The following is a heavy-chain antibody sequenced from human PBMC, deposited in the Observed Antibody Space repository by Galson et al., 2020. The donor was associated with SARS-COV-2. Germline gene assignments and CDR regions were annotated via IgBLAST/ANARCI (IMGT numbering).Heavy chain of an antibody. J-gene: IGHJ4*02. V-gene: IGHV2-70*04. CDR1: GFSLSTSGMR. CDR2: IDWDDDK. CDR3: ARTTPTTSFDY. Sequence: SGPTLVKPTQTLTLTCTFSGFSLSTSGMRVSWIRQPPGKALEWLARIDWDDDKFYSTSLKTRLTTSKDTSKNQVVLTMTNMDPVDTATYYCARTTPTTSFDYWGQGTLVTVSS. D-gene: IGHD4-17*01.